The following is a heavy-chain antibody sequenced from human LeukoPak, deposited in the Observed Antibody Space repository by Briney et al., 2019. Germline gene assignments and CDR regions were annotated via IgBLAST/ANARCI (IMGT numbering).Heavy chain of an antibody. J-gene: IGHJ4*02. CDR1: GGSISSYY. V-gene: IGHV4-59*01. CDR3: ARDLVAGTGSDY. D-gene: IGHD6-19*01. Sequence: SETLSLTCTVSGGSISSYYWSWIRQPPGKGLEWIGYIYYSGSTNYNPSLKSRVTISVDTSKNQFSLKLSSVTAADTAVYYCARDLVAGTGSDYWGQGTLVTVSS. CDR2: IYYSGST.